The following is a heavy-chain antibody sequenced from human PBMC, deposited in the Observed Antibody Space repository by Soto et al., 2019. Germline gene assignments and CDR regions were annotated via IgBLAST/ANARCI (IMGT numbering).Heavy chain of an antibody. CDR1: GDFLTRNY. V-gene: IGHV4-59*01. Sequence: QVQLQESGPGLVKPSETLSLTCTVSGDFLTRNYWSWIRQPPGKGLEWLAYIHNGRSTNYNPSLMSRVSISLDTSKSQFSLNLNSVTAADTAVYYCARTLSGGFDYWGQGTLVTVSS. CDR2: IHNGRST. CDR3: ARTLSGGFDY. J-gene: IGHJ4*02.